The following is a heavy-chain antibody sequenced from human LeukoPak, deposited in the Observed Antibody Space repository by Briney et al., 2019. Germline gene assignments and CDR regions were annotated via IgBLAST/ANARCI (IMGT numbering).Heavy chain of an antibody. CDR1: GFTFSSYG. CDR2: IRYDGSNK. CDR3: AKDRRYCSSTSCYLYYFDY. V-gene: IGHV3-30*02. J-gene: IGHJ4*02. Sequence: GGSLRLSCAASGFTFSSYGMHWVRQAPGKGLEWVAFIRYDGSNKYYADSVKGRFTISRDNSKNMLYLQMNSLRAEDTAVYYCAKDRRYCSSTSCYLYYFDYWGQGTLVTVSS. D-gene: IGHD2-2*01.